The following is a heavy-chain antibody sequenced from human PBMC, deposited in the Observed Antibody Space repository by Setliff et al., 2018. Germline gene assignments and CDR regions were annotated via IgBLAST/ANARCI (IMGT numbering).Heavy chain of an antibody. J-gene: IGHJ6*03. V-gene: IGHV4-59*08. Sequence: PSETLSLTCAVSGAAISTYHWSWLRQPPGKALEWIGHISPSGSTTYNPSLKSRVTMSPDTSKNHFSLKVNSVTAADTAVYYCARLPKIVTGYYGSHYYYYMDVWGKGTTVTVSS. D-gene: IGHD3-9*01. CDR1: GAAISTYH. CDR3: ARLPKIVTGYYGSHYYYYMDV. CDR2: ISPSGST.